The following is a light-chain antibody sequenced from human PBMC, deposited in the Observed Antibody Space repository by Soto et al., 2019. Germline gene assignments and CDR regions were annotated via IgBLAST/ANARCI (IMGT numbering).Light chain of an antibody. V-gene: IGLV3-21*02. CDR2: DDS. CDR3: QVCDSSSDHQV. J-gene: IGLJ2*01. Sequence: SYELTQPPSVSVAPGQTARITCGGSNIGSKSVHWYQQKPGQAPVLVVYDDSDRPSGIPERFSGSNSGNTATLTISRVEARDEADYYCQVCDSSSDHQVFGGGTKLTVL. CDR1: NIGSKS.